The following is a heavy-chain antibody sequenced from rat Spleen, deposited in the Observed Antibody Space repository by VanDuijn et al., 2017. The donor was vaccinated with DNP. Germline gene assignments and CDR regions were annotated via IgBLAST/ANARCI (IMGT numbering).Heavy chain of an antibody. Sequence: EVQLQESGPGLVKPSQSLSLTCSVTDYSITSNFWGWIRKFPGAKLEWMGYINSAGITNYNPSLKSRISITRDTSKNQFFLQLNSVTTEDTATYYCARWDGYNGFDHWGQGVMVTVSS. V-gene: IGHV3-3*01. CDR2: INSAGIT. D-gene: IGHD1-9*01. CDR1: DYSITSNF. J-gene: IGHJ2*01. CDR3: ARWDGYNGFDH.